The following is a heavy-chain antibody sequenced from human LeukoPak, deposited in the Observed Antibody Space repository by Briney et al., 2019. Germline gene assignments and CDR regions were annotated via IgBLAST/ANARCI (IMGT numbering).Heavy chain of an antibody. CDR3: AVGPRSSSWYY. CDR1: GGSISSTSYC. D-gene: IGHD6-13*01. J-gene: IGHJ4*02. Sequence: RPSETLSLTCTVSGGSISSTSYCGGWIRQPPGKGLEWIGSMCYSGSSDHNPSLKSRVTISVDTSKNQFSLELSSVTAADTAVYYCAVGPRSSSWYYWGQGTLVTVSS. V-gene: IGHV4-39*07. CDR2: MCYSGSS.